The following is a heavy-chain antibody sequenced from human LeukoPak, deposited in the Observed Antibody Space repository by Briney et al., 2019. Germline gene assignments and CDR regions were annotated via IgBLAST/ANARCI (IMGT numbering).Heavy chain of an antibody. D-gene: IGHD3-10*01. V-gene: IGHV4-59*01. CDR1: GGFMSTYY. Sequence: SETLSLTCTVSGGFMSTYYWSWIRQPPGKGLEWIGYIYYSGSTNYNPSLKSRVTISVDTSKNQFSLKLSSVTAADTAVYYCARVGGSNYYYYGMDVWGQGTTVTVSS. J-gene: IGHJ6*02. CDR3: ARVGGSNYYYYGMDV. CDR2: IYYSGST.